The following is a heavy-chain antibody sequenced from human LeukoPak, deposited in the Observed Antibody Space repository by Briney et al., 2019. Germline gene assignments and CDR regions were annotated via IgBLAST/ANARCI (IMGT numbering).Heavy chain of an antibody. CDR2: ISSSGSTI. D-gene: IGHD5-24*01. J-gene: IGHJ4*02. Sequence: GGSLKLSCAVSGFTFCSYEMNWVRQAPGKGLEWVSYISSSGSTIYHADSVKGRFTISRDNAKNSLYLQMNSLRAEDTAVYYCAKDPSLDTLEMATNASGWGQGTLVTVSS. CDR1: GFTFCSYE. V-gene: IGHV3-48*03. CDR3: AKDPSLDTLEMATNASG.